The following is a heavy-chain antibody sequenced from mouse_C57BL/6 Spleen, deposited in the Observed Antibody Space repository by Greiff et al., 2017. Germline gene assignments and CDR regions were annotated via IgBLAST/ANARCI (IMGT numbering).Heavy chain of an antibody. D-gene: IGHD1-1*01. V-gene: IGHV14-4*01. Sequence: EVQLQQSGAELVRPGASVKLSCTASGFNIKDDYMHWVKQRPEQGLEWIGWIDPENGDTEYASKFQGKATITADTSSNTAYLQLSSLTSEDTAVYYCTKDTKPKSSSFITTEDYAMDYWGQGTSVTVSS. CDR1: GFNIKDDY. CDR2: IDPENGDT. J-gene: IGHJ4*01. CDR3: TKDTKPKSSSFITTEDYAMDY.